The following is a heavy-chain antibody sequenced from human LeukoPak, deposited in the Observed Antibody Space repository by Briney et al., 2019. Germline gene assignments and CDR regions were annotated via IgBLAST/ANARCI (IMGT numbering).Heavy chain of an antibody. J-gene: IGHJ6*02. Sequence: SETLSLTCTVSGGSISSGGYYWSWIRQHPGKGLEWIGYIYYSGSTYYNPSLKSRVTISVDTSKNQFSLKLSSVTAADTAVYYCARSQGLVAGTWGPGYYYYGVDVWGQGTTVTVSS. CDR2: IYYSGST. CDR1: GGSISSGGYY. V-gene: IGHV4-31*03. CDR3: ARSQGLVAGTWGPGYYYYGVDV. D-gene: IGHD6-19*01.